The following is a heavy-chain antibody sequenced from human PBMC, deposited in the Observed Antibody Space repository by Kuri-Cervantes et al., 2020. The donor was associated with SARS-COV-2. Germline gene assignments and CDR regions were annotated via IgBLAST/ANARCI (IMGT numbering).Heavy chain of an antibody. CDR2: INPNFGGT. CDR3: ARAESETGHTLYFDS. CDR1: GYTFTGYY. V-gene: IGHV1-2*02. J-gene: IGHJ4*02. Sequence: ASVKVSCKASGYTFTGYYIHWVRQAPGQGLEWMGWINPNFGGTNYAQEFQGRVTMTRDTSISTDYMNLSSLRSDDTAVYYCARAESETGHTLYFDSWGQGTLVTVSS. D-gene: IGHD7-27*01.